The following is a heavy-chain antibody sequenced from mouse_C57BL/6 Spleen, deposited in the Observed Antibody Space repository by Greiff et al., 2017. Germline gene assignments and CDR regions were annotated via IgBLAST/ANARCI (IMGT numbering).Heavy chain of an antibody. CDR3: ATWSNSFAY. CDR1: GYSITSGYY. D-gene: IGHD2-5*01. Sequence: SLPCLLKPSQSLSLTCSVTGYSITSGYYWNWIRQFPGNKLEWMGYISYDGSNNYNPSLKNRISITRDTSKNQFFLKLNSVTTEDTATYYCATWSNSFAYWGQGTLVTVSA. J-gene: IGHJ3*01. V-gene: IGHV3-6*01. CDR2: ISYDGSN.